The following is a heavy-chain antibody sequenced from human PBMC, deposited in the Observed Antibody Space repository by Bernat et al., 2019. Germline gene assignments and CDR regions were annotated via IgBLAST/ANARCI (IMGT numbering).Heavy chain of an antibody. Sequence: QVQLVESGGGVVQPGRSLRLSCAASGFTFSSYAMHWVRQAPGKGLEWVAVISYDGSNKYYADSVKGRFTISRDNSKNTLYLQMNSLRAEDTAVYYCATGRYHGMDVWGQGTTVTVSS. CDR2: ISYDGSNK. D-gene: IGHD1-14*01. CDR1: GFTFSSYA. V-gene: IGHV3-30-3*01. J-gene: IGHJ6*02. CDR3: ATGRYHGMDV.